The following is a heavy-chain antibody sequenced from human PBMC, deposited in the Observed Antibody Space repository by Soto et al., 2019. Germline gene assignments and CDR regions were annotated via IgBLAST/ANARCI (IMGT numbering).Heavy chain of an antibody. Sequence: GGSLRLSCAASGFTFSSYGMHWVRQAPGKGLEWVAVISYDGSNKYYADSVKGRFTISRDNSKNTLYLQMNSLRAEDTAVYYCAKALPDATLRYGGYGLNGKFDYWGQGTLVTVSS. CDR3: AKALPDATLRYGGYGLNGKFDY. CDR2: ISYDGSNK. V-gene: IGHV3-30*18. D-gene: IGHD5-12*01. CDR1: GFTFSSYG. J-gene: IGHJ4*02.